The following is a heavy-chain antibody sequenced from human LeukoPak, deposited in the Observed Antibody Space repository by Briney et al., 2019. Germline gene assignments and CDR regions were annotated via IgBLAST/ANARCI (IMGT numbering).Heavy chain of an antibody. CDR2: IWYDGSNK. J-gene: IGHJ4*02. Sequence: QPGRSLRLSCAASGFTFRTYGMHWVRQAPGKGLEWAAVIWYDGSNKYYADSVKGRFTISRDNSKNTLYLQMNSLRAEDTAVYYCARGTRYDSSGYYSQDLDYWGQGTLVTVSP. V-gene: IGHV3-33*01. CDR3: ARGTRYDSSGYYSQDLDY. D-gene: IGHD3-22*01. CDR1: GFTFRTYG.